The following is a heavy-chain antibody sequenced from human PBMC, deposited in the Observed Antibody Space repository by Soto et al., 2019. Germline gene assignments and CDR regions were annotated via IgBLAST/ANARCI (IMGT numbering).Heavy chain of an antibody. J-gene: IGHJ5*02. D-gene: IGHD3-16*02. CDR3: LRRKDYHYTTVYFFFDP. V-gene: IGHV1-18*01. CDR1: GYTFSNYG. Sequence: GASVKVSCKSSGYTFSNYGIAWVRQAPGQGPEWMGWISGNNGNTNYAQKFQDRVTMTTDTSTYTAYMELRSLRSDDTAVYYCLRRKDYHYTTVYFFFDPWGQGTPVTVSS. CDR2: ISGNNGNT.